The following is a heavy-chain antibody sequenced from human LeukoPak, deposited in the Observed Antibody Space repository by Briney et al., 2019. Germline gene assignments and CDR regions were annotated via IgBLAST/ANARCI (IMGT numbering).Heavy chain of an antibody. J-gene: IGHJ5*02. CDR3: ARGSNWFDP. CDR2: IYSAGST. Sequence: GGSLRLSCAASGFAVSSNYMSWVRQAPGKGLEWVSFIYSAGSTYYADSVKGRFTISRDNSKNTLYLQMNSLSAEDTAVYYCARGSNWFDPWGQGTLVTVSS. CDR1: GFAVSSNY. V-gene: IGHV3-66*01.